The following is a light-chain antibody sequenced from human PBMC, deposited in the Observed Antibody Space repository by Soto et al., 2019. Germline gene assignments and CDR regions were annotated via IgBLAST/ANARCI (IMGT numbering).Light chain of an antibody. CDR1: QSVSSIY. V-gene: IGKV3-20*01. Sequence: EIVLTQSPGTLSLSPGDRATLSCRASQSVSSIYFAWYQHKPGQAPRLLIYCTSSRATCIPDRFSGSGSWTDVTLTISRLEPEDFALYYCQQCGSLPPPFGGGTNVEIK. J-gene: IGKJ4*01. CDR2: CTS. CDR3: QQCGSLPPP.